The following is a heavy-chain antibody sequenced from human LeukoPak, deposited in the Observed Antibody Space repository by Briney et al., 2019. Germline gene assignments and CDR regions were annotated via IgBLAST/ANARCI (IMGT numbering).Heavy chain of an antibody. J-gene: IGHJ4*02. Sequence: ASVKVSCKASGYTFTSYAMNWVRQAPGQGLEWMGWINTNTGNPTYAQGFTGRFVFSLDTSVSTAYLQISSLKAEDTAVYYCARDSLENYDFWSGYPSTRSIDYWGQGTLVTVSS. V-gene: IGHV7-4-1*02. CDR2: INTNTGNP. CDR1: GYTFTSYA. D-gene: IGHD3-3*01. CDR3: ARDSLENYDFWSGYPSTRSIDY.